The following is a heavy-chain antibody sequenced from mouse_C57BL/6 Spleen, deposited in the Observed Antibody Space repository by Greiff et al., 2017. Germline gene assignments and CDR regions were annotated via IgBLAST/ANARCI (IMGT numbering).Heavy chain of an antibody. CDR3: TRSSFITTVGDWFAY. D-gene: IGHD1-1*01. Sequence: QVQLQQSGAELVRPGASVTLSCKASGYTFTDYEMHWVTPTPVHGLAWIGAIDPETGGTAYNQKFKGKAILTADKSSSTAYMELRSLTSEDSAVYYCTRSSFITTVGDWFAYWGQGTLVTVSA. V-gene: IGHV1-15*01. CDR2: IDPETGGT. J-gene: IGHJ3*01. CDR1: GYTFTDYE.